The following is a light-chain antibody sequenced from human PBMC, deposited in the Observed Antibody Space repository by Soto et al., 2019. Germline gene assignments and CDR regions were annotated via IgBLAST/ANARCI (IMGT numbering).Light chain of an antibody. CDR3: CSYAGSYTYV. CDR2: DVS. J-gene: IGLJ1*01. V-gene: IGLV2-11*01. CDR1: SSDVGGYNY. Sequence: QSVLANPRSVSGSPGQSVTISFTGTSSDVGGYNYVSWYQQHPGKAPKLMIYDVSKRPSGVPDRFSGSKSGNTASLTISGLQAEDEADYYCCSYAGSYTYVFGTGTKVTVL.